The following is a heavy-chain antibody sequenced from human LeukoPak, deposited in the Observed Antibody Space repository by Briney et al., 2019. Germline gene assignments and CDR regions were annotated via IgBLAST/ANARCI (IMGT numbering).Heavy chain of an antibody. J-gene: IGHJ3*02. D-gene: IGHD4-23*01. CDR1: GYTFTSYY. CDR2: INPSGGST. Sequence: ASVKVSCKASGYTFTSYYMHWVRQAPGQRLEWMGIINPSGGSTSYAQKFQGRVTMTRDTSTSTVHMELSSLRSEDTAVYYCARDRDYGGKVYAFDIWGQGTMLTVSS. V-gene: IGHV1-46*01. CDR3: ARDRDYGGKVYAFDI.